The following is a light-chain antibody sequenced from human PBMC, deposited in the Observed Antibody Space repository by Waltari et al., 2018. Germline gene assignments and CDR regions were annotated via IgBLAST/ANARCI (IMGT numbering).Light chain of an antibody. Sequence: QSALTQPASVSGSPGQSLAIPCPGTSRDIGGYDHVSWYQRPPGKAPKLIIYEVTNRPSGVSNRFSGSKSGNTASLTISGLQAEDDADYYCSSFSSTIAYVFGTGTKVTVL. J-gene: IGLJ1*01. CDR2: EVT. CDR3: SSFSSTIAYV. CDR1: SRDIGGYDH. V-gene: IGLV2-14*01.